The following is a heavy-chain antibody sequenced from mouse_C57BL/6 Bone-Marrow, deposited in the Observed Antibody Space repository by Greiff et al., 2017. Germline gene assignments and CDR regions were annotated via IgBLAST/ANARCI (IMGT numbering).Heavy chain of an antibody. D-gene: IGHD1-1*01. J-gene: IGHJ1*03. CDR1: GYSFTGSY. CDR3: ARDYYGSRLYWYFDV. CDR2: INPSTGGT. V-gene: IGHV1-42*01. Sequence: VQLQQSGPELVKPGASVKISCKASGYSFTGSYMNWVKQSPEKSLEWIGEINPSTGGTTYNQKFKAKATLTVDKSSSTAYMQPKSLTSEDSAVYSCARDYYGSRLYWYFDVWGTGTTVTVSS.